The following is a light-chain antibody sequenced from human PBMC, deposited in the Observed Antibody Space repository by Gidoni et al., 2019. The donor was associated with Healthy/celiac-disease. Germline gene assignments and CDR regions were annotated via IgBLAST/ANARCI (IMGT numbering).Light chain of an antibody. CDR3: QQRSNWPDT. Sequence: EIVLTQSPATLSLSPGERATLSCRASQSVSSYLAWYQQKPGQAPRLLIYDDPTGPDFTLTISSLEPEDFAVYYCQQRSNWPDTFGQGTKLEIK. V-gene: IGKV3-11*01. J-gene: IGKJ2*01. CDR1: QSVSSY. CDR2: DDP.